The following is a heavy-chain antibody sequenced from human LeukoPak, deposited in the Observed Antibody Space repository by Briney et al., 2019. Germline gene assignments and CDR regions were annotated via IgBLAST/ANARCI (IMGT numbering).Heavy chain of an antibody. V-gene: IGHV1-46*01. Sequence: EASVKVSCKASGYTFTSYFMHWVRQAPGQGLEWMGIINPSGGSTSYAQKFQGRVTITADESTSTAYMELSSLRSEDTAVYYCARDPSKRSGYYSRDKDYYYYGMDVWGQGTTVTVSS. CDR1: GYTFTSYF. CDR3: ARDPSKRSGYYSRDKDYYYYGMDV. J-gene: IGHJ6*02. CDR2: INPSGGST. D-gene: IGHD3-3*01.